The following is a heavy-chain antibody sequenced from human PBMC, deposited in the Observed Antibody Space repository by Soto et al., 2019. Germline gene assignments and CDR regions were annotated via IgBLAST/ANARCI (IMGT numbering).Heavy chain of an antibody. CDR2: SYYSGST. D-gene: IGHD6-25*01. CDR1: GGSISSYY. V-gene: IGHV4-59*01. Sequence: SETLSLTCTVSGGSISSYYWSWSRQPPGKGLEWIGYSYYSGSTNYNPSLKSRVTISVDTSKNQFSLKLSSVTAADTAVYYCARDSGGWADERLLDYWGPGTLVTVSS. CDR3: ARDSGGWADERLLDY. J-gene: IGHJ4*02.